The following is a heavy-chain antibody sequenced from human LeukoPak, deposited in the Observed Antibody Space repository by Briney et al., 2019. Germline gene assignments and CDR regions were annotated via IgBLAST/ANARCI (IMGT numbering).Heavy chain of an antibody. CDR3: ARGRPYYDSSGERRIFLDY. CDR2: INPNSGGT. V-gene: IGHV1-2*02. J-gene: IGHJ4*02. D-gene: IGHD3-22*01. Sequence: ASVKVSCKASGYTFTSYDINWVRQAPGQGLGGMGWINPNSGGTNYAQKFQGRVTMTRDTSISTAYMELSRLRSDDTAVYYCARGRPYYDSSGERRIFLDYWGQGTLVTVSS. CDR1: GYTFTSYD.